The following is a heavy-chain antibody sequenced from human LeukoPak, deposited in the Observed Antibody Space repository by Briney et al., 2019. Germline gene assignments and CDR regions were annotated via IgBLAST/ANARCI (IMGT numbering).Heavy chain of an antibody. J-gene: IGHJ4*02. CDR1: GFTFSNYA. D-gene: IGHD2-15*01. CDR2: ISASGGVT. Sequence: GGSLRLSCATSGFTFSNYAMRWVRRAPGNGLEWVSSISASGGVTDYADSVKGRFTISRDNSMNTLFLQMNSLRAEDSAVYYCAKRYCSGATCYPRFFDYWGQGTLVTVSS. V-gene: IGHV3-23*01. CDR3: AKRYCSGATCYPRFFDY.